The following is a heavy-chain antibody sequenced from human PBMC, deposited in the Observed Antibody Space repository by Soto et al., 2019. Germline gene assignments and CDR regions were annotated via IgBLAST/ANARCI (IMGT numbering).Heavy chain of an antibody. CDR2: IIPIFGTA. CDR3: ARGSRWTGYYYYYGMDV. Sequence: SVKVSCKASGGTFSSYAISWVRQAPGQGLEWMGGIIPIFGTANYAQKFQGRVTITADKSTSTAYMELSSLRSEDTAVYYCARGSRWTGYYYYYGMDVWGQGTTVTVS. V-gene: IGHV1-69*06. CDR1: GGTFSSYA. J-gene: IGHJ6*02. D-gene: IGHD6-13*01.